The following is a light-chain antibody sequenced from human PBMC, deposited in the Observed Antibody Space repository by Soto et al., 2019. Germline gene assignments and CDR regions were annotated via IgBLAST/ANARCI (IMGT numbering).Light chain of an antibody. V-gene: IGKV3-20*01. CDR2: AAS. Sequence: EIVLTQSPGTLFLSPGERATLSCRASQSVSSSYFSWYQQKPGQAPRLLIYAASNRATGSPDRFSGSGSGTDFTITISRLEPEDCAVSYCQQYGNSLQYTCVRGTKVEIQ. CDR3: QQYGNSLQYT. J-gene: IGKJ2*01. CDR1: QSVSSSY.